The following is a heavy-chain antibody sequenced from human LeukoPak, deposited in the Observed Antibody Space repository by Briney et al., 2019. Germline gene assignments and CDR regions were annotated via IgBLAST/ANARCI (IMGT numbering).Heavy chain of an antibody. CDR1: GASISSGSYY. CDR2: IYYSGST. J-gene: IGHJ4*02. V-gene: IGHV4-39*07. CDR3: ARGRQFDY. Sequence: PSETLSLTCTVSGASISSGSYYWGWIRQPPGKGLEWIGSIYYSGSTNYNPSLKSRVTISVDKSKNQFSLKLSSVTAADTAVYYCARGRQFDYWGQGTLVTVSS.